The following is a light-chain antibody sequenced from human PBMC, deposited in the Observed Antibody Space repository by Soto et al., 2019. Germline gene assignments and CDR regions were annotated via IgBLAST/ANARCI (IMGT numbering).Light chain of an antibody. V-gene: IGKV3D-15*01. CDR2: GAS. Sequence: EIVMTQSPATLSVSPGERATLSCRASQSVSSNLGWYQQKPGQSPRLLIYGASTRATGIPVRFSGSGSGTEFTLTISSLQSEDFAIYYCQQYDNWPLPFGGGTKVDIK. CDR1: QSVSSN. J-gene: IGKJ4*01. CDR3: QQYDNWPLP.